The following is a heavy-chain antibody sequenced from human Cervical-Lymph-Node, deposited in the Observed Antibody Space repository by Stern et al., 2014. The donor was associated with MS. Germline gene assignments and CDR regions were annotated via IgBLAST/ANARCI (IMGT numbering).Heavy chain of an antibody. D-gene: IGHD1-26*01. CDR1: GGSVNDGGHY. CDR2: ISYSGSA. J-gene: IGHJ4*01. CDR3: ASSGSYARYYFDL. V-gene: IGHV4-31*03. Sequence: VQLVESGPRVVKPSQTLSLSFTVSGGSVNDGGHYWTWIRQHPGKGLEWIGYISYSGSAIYSPSLKSRVTISLDTSKNHFSLNMTSVTAADTAMYFCASSGSYARYYFDLWGQGTLVTVSS.